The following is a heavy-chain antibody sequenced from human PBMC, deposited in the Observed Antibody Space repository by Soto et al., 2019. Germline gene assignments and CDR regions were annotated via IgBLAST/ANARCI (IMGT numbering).Heavy chain of an antibody. CDR2: IYWDDDK. CDR1: GFSLSTSGVG. J-gene: IGHJ3*02. V-gene: IGHV2-5*02. CDR3: AHRDIAAAAHRAFDI. Sequence: SGPTLVNPTQTLTLTCTFSGFSLSTSGVGVGWIRQPPGKALEWLALIYWDDDKRYSPSLKSRLTTTKDTSKNQVVLTMTNMDPVDTATYYCAHRDIAAAAHRAFDIWGQGTMVTVSS. D-gene: IGHD6-13*01.